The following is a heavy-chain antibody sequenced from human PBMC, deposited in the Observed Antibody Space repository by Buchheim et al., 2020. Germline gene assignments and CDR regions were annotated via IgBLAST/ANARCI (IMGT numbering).Heavy chain of an antibody. CDR3: ARVSSLVGFFDF. Sequence: EVQLVDSGGGLVQPGGSLRLSCAASGFTFSSYEMNWVRQAPGKGLEWVSYISSSGNTIYYADSVKGRFTISRDNAKNSRYLQMNSLRAEDTAVYYCARVSSLVGFFDFWGQGTL. CDR2: ISSSGNTI. CDR1: GFTFSSYE. J-gene: IGHJ4*02. D-gene: IGHD1-26*01. V-gene: IGHV3-48*03.